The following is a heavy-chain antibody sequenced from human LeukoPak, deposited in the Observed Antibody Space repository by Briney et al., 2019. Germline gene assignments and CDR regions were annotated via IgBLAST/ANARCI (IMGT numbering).Heavy chain of an antibody. J-gene: IGHJ4*02. CDR3: AKDQPTDGYNSI. CDR2: IHGRN. Sequence: GGSLRLSCAASGFIFSDYAMSWVRQAPGKGLEWVSTIHGRNYYADSVKGRFTISRDNSRSTLYLQMDNLRAEDTAVYYCAKDQPTDGYNSIWGRGTLVTVS. V-gene: IGHV3-23*01. CDR1: GFIFSDYA. D-gene: IGHD5-24*01.